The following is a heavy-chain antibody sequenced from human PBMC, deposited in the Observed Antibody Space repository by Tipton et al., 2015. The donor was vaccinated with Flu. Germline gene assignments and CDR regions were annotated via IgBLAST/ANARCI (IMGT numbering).Heavy chain of an antibody. V-gene: IGHV4-61*10. CDR3: ARVSSSSSWSQAWYFDL. J-gene: IGHJ2*01. D-gene: IGHD6-13*01. Sequence: TLSLTCTVSGGSISSGSYYWSWIRQPAGKGLEWIGYIYYSGSTNYNPSLKSRVTISVDTSKNQFSLKLSSVTAADTAVYYCARVSSSSSWSQAWYFDLWGRGTLVTVSS. CDR2: IYYSGST. CDR1: GGSISSGSYY.